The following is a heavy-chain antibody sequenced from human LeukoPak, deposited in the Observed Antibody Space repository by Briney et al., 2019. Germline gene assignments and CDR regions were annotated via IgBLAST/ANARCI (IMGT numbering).Heavy chain of an antibody. J-gene: IGHJ4*02. Sequence: ASVKASCKASGGTFSSYAISWVRQAPGQGLEWMGGIIPLFGTANYAQKFRGRVTITAEESTSTAYMELSSLRSEDTAVYYCAREWGHDSSGYYYGYWGQGTLVAVSS. CDR1: GGTFSSYA. D-gene: IGHD3-22*01. V-gene: IGHV1-69*13. CDR2: IIPLFGTA. CDR3: AREWGHDSSGYYYGY.